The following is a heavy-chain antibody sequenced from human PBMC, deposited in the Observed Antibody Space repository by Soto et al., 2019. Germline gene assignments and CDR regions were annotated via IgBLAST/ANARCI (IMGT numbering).Heavy chain of an antibody. D-gene: IGHD6-13*01. CDR2: ISYDGSNK. CDR1: GFTFSSYG. J-gene: IGHJ4*02. Sequence: QVQLVESGGGVVQPGRSLRLSCAASGFTFSSYGMHWVRQAPGKGLEWVAVISYDGSNKYYADSVKGRFTISRDNSKNTLYLQMNSLRAEDTAVYYCAKVIAAAGIDYWGQGTLVTVSS. V-gene: IGHV3-30*18. CDR3: AKVIAAAGIDY.